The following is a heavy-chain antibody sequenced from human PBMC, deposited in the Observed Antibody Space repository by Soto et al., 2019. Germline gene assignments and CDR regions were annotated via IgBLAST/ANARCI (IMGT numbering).Heavy chain of an antibody. CDR2: TNPNSGGT. D-gene: IGHD1-26*01. CDR3: AGALVWEPLFDR. V-gene: IGHV1-2*02. J-gene: IGHJ5*02. CDR1: GYTFTGYY. Sequence: GASAKVSCKASGYTFTGYYMHWVRQAPGQGLEWMGWTNPNSGGTNYAQKFQGRVTMTRDTSISTAYMEPRTLQSGSAAVDYCAGALVWEPLFDRWRQGTLVTIAS.